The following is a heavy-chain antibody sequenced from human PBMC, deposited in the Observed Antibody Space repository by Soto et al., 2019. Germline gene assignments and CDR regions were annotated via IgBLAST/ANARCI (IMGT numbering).Heavy chain of an antibody. CDR2: IRSKGHNYAS. CDR1: GFAFSGSA. J-gene: IGHJ5*02. D-gene: IGHD3-16*01. Sequence: SLRLSCAASGFAFSGSAMYWVRQASGKGPEWVGRIRSKGHNYASEYAASVKGRFTISRDDSKNTAYLQMNSLQTEDTAAYYCTRDLFSYDYSGILWFDPWGHGTLVTVSS. V-gene: IGHV3-73*01. CDR3: TRDLFSYDYSGILWFDP.